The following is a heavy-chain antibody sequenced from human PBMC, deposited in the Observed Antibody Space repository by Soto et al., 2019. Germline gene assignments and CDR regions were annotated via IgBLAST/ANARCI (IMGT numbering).Heavy chain of an antibody. CDR1: GFTFSDYY. J-gene: IGHJ3*02. D-gene: IGHD3-22*01. V-gene: IGHV3-11*01. CDR2: ISSSGSTI. CDR3: ARPVYDYYDSSGYYERQVAFDI. Sequence: PGGSLKLSCAASGFTFSDYYMSWIRQAPGKGLEWVSYISSSGSTIYYADSVNGRFTISRDNAKNSLYLQMNSLRAEDTAVYYCARPVYDYYDSSGYYERQVAFDIWGQGTMVTVSS.